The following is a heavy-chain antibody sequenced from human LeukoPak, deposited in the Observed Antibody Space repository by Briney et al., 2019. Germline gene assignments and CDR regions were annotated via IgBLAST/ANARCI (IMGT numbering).Heavy chain of an antibody. CDR1: GFTFSSYS. CDR2: ISSSSSYI. Sequence: KSGGSLRLSCAASGFTFSSYSMNWVRQAPGKGLEWVSSISSSSSYIYYADSVKGRFTISRDNAKNSLYLQMNSLRAEDTAVYYCARLSFLEYSSSSGDYWGQGTLVTVSS. CDR3: ARLSFLEYSSSSGDY. J-gene: IGHJ4*02. V-gene: IGHV3-21*01. D-gene: IGHD6-6*01.